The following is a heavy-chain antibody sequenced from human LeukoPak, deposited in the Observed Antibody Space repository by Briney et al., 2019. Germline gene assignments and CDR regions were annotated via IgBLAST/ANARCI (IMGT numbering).Heavy chain of an antibody. CDR1: GFTFSSYW. D-gene: IGHD2-15*01. Sequence: GGSLRLSCAASGFTFSSYWMTWVRQAPGKGLEWVANIKEDGSKKNYVDSVKGRFTISRDNAKNSLYLQMNSLRAEDTAVYYCARVGSRYCSGANCYDGFWGQGTLVSVSS. CDR3: ARVGSRYCSGANCYDGF. J-gene: IGHJ4*02. CDR2: IKEDGSKK. V-gene: IGHV3-7*04.